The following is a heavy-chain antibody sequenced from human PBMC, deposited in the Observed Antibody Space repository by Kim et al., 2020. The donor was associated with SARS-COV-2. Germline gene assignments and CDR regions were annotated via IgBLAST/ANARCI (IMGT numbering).Heavy chain of an antibody. CDR2: IIPIFGTA. J-gene: IGHJ4*02. CDR3: ARDSVSAYCSGGSCYPQFDY. Sequence: SVKVSCKASGGTFSSYAISWVRQAPGQGLEWMGGIIPIFGTANYAQKFQGRVTITADESTSTAYMELSSLRSEDTAVYYCARDSVSAYCSGGSCYPQFDYWGQGTLVTVSS. D-gene: IGHD2-15*01. V-gene: IGHV1-69*13. CDR1: GGTFSSYA.